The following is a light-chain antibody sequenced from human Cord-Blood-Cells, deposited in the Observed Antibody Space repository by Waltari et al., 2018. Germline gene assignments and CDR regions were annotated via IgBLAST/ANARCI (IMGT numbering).Light chain of an antibody. CDR1: SSNIGSHY. Sequence: QSVLTQPPSASGTPGQRVPIPCSGSSSNIGSHYVYWYQQLPGTAPKLLIYRNNQRPSGVPDRFSGSKSGTSASLASSGLRSEDEADYYCAAWDDSLSGYVFGTGTKVTVL. J-gene: IGLJ1*01. CDR3: AAWDDSLSGYV. CDR2: RNN. V-gene: IGLV1-47*01.